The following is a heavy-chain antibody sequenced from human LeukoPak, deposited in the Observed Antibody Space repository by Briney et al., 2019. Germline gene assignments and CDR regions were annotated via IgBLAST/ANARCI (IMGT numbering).Heavy chain of an antibody. V-gene: IGHV1-46*01. D-gene: IGHD3-22*01. CDR2: INPSGGST. J-gene: IGHJ4*02. CDR1: GYTFTSYY. Sequence: ASVKVSCKASGYTFTSYYMHGVRQAPGQGLEWMGIINPSGGSTSYAQKFQGRVTMTRDMSTSTVYMELSSLRSEDTAVYYCARGAPPYYYDSSGYYNGAYFDYWGQGTLVTVSS. CDR3: ARGAPPYYYDSSGYYNGAYFDY.